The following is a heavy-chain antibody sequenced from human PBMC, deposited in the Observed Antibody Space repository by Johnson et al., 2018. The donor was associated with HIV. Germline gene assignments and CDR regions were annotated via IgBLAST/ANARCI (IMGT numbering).Heavy chain of an antibody. J-gene: IGHJ3*02. V-gene: IGHV3-23*04. CDR2: IIGSGGST. CDR3: AKSVRASSSGAFDI. Sequence: EQLLVESGGGLVQPGRSLRLSCAASGFTFDDYAMHWVRQAPGKGLEWVSTIIGSGGSTYYSESVKGRFTISRDNSKNTVYLQMNSLRAEDTAVYHCAKSVRASSSGAFDIWGQGTMVTVSS. CDR1: GFTFDDYA. D-gene: IGHD2-15*01.